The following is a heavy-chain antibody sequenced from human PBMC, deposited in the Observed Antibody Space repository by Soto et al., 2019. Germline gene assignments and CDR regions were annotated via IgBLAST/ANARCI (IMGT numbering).Heavy chain of an antibody. D-gene: IGHD2-15*01. CDR2: IYRDGSA. CDR3: VRLGSNTPTGGPFDY. Sequence: QLQLQESGPGLVKPSETLALTCSVSGASISSSTYYWGWIRQPPGKGLEWIGAIYRDGSAYYSPSLNSRVTISVDTSKNHYSLKLRSVTAADTAGYYCVRLGSNTPTGGPFDYWGQGTLVTVSS. J-gene: IGHJ4*02. V-gene: IGHV4-39*02. CDR1: GASISSSTYY.